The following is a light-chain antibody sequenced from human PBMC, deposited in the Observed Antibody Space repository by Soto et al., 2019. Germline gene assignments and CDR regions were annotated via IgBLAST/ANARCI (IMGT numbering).Light chain of an antibody. J-gene: IGKJ1*01. V-gene: IGKV3-15*01. Sequence: DIVLLESPATLPVSRGAAATVSCMASQSVGGDVAWYQQQQPGQAPRLLIYGVSNRATGIPARFSGSGSGTEFTLTISSLQSEDFAVYYCQQYNNWPTFGQGTKV. CDR3: QQYNNWPT. CDR1: QSVGGD. CDR2: GVS.